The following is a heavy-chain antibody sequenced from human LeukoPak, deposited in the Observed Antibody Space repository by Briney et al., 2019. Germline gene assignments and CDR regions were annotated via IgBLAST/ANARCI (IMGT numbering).Heavy chain of an antibody. J-gene: IGHJ4*02. D-gene: IGHD5-24*01. CDR3: ARLQGEMAIIRVVDY. CDR2: IIPILGIA. CDR1: GGTFSSYA. Sequence: GASVKVSCKASGGTFSSYAISWVRQAPGQGLEWMGRIIPILGIANYAQKFQGRVTITADKSTSTAYMELSSLRSEDTAVYYCARLQGEMAIIRVVDYWGQGTLVTVSS. V-gene: IGHV1-69*04.